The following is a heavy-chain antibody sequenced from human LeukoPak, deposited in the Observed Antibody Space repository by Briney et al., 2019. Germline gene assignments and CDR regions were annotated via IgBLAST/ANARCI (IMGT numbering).Heavy chain of an antibody. CDR3: ARGMTTVVYYGMDV. Sequence: PSETLSLTCTASGGSISSYYWSWIRQPPGKGLEWIGYIYYSGSTNYNPSLKSRVTISVDTSKNQFSLKLSSVTAADTAVYYCARGMTTVVYYGMDVWGQGTTVTVSS. CDR2: IYYSGST. CDR1: GGSISSYY. V-gene: IGHV4-59*12. J-gene: IGHJ6*02. D-gene: IGHD4-11*01.